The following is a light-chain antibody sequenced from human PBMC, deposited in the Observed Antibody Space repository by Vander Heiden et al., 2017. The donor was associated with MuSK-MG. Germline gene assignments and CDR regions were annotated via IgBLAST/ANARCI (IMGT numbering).Light chain of an antibody. V-gene: IGKV3-20*01. Sequence: VYTQSPGTLSLSLGERAALSCRATQSISSSYLAWYQQKPGQAPRLLIYGASSRATGVPDRFSGSGSGTDFTLTISRLEPEDFAVYYCQQYGSSPLTFGGGTKVEIK. CDR2: GAS. CDR1: QSISSSY. CDR3: QQYGSSPLT. J-gene: IGKJ4*01.